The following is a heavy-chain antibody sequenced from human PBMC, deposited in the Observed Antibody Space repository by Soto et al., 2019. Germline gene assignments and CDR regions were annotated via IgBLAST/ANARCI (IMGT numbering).Heavy chain of an antibody. CDR1: GFTFSSYG. D-gene: IGHD2-21*02. CDR2: ISYDGSNK. CDR3: AKEIREGDQIFDY. Sequence: GGSLRLSCAASGFTFSSYGMHWVRQAPGKGLEWVAVISYDGSNKYYADSVKGRFTISRDNSKNTLYLQMNSLRAEDTAVYYCAKEIREGDQIFDYWGQGTLVTVSS. J-gene: IGHJ4*02. V-gene: IGHV3-30*18.